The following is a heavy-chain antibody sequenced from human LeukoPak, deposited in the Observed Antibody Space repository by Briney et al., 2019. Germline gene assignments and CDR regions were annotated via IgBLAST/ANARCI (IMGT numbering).Heavy chain of an antibody. CDR1: GFTFSSCW. Sequence: PAGSLRLSCAASGFTFSSCWMSWVRQAPGKGLEWVANIKQDGSEKYYVDSVKGRFTISRDNAKNSLYLQMNSLRAEDTAVYYCARDRRQNDYWGQGTLVTVSS. CDR3: ARDRRQNDY. CDR2: IKQDGSEK. V-gene: IGHV3-7*01. D-gene: IGHD6-25*01. J-gene: IGHJ4*02.